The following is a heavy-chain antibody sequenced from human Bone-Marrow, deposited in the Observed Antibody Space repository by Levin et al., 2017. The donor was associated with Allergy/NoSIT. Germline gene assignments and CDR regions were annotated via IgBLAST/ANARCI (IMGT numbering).Heavy chain of an antibody. D-gene: IGHD6-13*01. CDR2: INPNSGGT. CDR1: GYTFTGYY. V-gene: IGHV1-2*06. Sequence: ASVKVSCKASGYTFTGYYMHWVRQAPGQGLEWMGRINPNSGGTNYAQKFQGRVTMTRDTSISTAYMELSRLRSDDTAVYYCARGAAAGATVFDYWGQGTLVTVSS. CDR3: ARGAAAGATVFDY. J-gene: IGHJ4*02.